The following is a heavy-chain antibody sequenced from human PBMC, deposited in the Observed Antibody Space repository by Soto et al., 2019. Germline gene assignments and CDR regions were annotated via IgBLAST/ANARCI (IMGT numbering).Heavy chain of an antibody. J-gene: IGHJ4*02. Sequence: SETLSLTCTVSGGSISRGDYYWSWIRQPPGKGLEWIGYIYYSGSTYYNPSLKSRVTISVDTSMNQFSLKLSSVTAADTAVYYCARLTGTKRSFDYWGQGTLVTVSS. CDR3: ARLTGTKRSFDY. V-gene: IGHV4-30-4*01. CDR1: GGSISRGDYY. D-gene: IGHD1-7*01. CDR2: IYYSGST.